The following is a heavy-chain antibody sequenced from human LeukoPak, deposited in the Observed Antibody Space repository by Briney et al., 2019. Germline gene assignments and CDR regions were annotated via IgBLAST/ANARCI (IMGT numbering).Heavy chain of an antibody. Sequence: SVKVSCKASGYTFTSYDINWVRQAPGQGLEWMGGIIPIFGTANYAQKFQGRVTITADESTSTAYMELSSLRSEDTAVYYCASPGRYYDILTGNYYFDYWGQGTLVTVSS. CDR3: ASPGRYYDILTGNYYFDY. V-gene: IGHV1-69*13. D-gene: IGHD3-9*01. J-gene: IGHJ4*02. CDR1: GYTFTSYD. CDR2: IIPIFGTA.